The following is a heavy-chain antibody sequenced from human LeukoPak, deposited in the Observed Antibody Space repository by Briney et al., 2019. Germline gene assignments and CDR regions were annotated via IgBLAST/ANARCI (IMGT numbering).Heavy chain of an antibody. D-gene: IGHD4-23*01. J-gene: IGHJ6*02. V-gene: IGHV3-74*01. CDR3: AKSVGNYGGLYYGMDV. CDR1: GFIFTDYW. Sequence: GGSLRLSCAASGFIFTDYWMHWVRQAPGKELVWVARIRGDGRATTYADSVKGRFTISRDNSKNTLYLQMNSLRAEDTAVYYCAKSVGNYGGLYYGMDVWGQGTTVTVSS. CDR2: IRGDGRAT.